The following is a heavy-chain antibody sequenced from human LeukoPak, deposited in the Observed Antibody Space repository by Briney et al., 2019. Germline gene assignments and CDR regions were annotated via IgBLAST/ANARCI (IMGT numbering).Heavy chain of an antibody. Sequence: PSETLSLTCTVSGGSISSSSYYWGWIRQPPGKGLEWIGSIYYSGSTYYNPSLKSRVTISVDTSKNQFSLKLSSVTAADTAVYYCARGQVYGLYYYYYYMDVWGKGATVTVSS. CDR1: GGSISSSSYY. D-gene: IGHD4-17*01. V-gene: IGHV4-39*07. J-gene: IGHJ6*03. CDR2: IYYSGST. CDR3: ARGQVYGLYYYYYYMDV.